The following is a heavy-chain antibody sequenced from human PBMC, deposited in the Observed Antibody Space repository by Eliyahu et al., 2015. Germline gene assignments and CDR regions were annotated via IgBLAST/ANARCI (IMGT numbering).Heavy chain of an antibody. CDR3: SYRLRFNYEYGFNP. D-gene: IGHD3-16*01. Sequence: QITLRESGPTLVTSTQTLTLTCTFXGXSLXTPGVGXAWIRQSPGKALEWLALISWNDNKLYSPSLQNRLSVTKDTSKNQVVLTMTNLDPVDAATYFCSYRLRFNYEYGFNPWGQGILVTVSS. CDR1: GXSLXTPGVG. V-gene: IGHV2-5*01. J-gene: IGHJ5*02. CDR2: ISWNDNK.